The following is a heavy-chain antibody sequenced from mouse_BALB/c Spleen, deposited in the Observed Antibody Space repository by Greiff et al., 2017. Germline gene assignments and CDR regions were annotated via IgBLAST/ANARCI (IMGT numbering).Heavy chain of an antibody. CDR1: GFTFSSYT. CDR3: ASVGTHKGSVAY. D-gene: IGHD3-3*01. Sequence: EVQRVESGGGLVKPGGSLKLSCAASGFTFSSYTMSWVRQTPEKRLEWVATISSGGGNTYYPDSVKGRFTISRDNAKNNLYLQMSSLRSEDTALYYCASVGTHKGSVAYWGQGTLVTVSA. V-gene: IGHV5-9*03. J-gene: IGHJ3*01. CDR2: ISSGGGNT.